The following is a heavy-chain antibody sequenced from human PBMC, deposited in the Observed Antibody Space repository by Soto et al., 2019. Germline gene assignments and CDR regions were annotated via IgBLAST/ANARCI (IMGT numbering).Heavy chain of an antibody. CDR2: VSYDGHTK. D-gene: IGHD6-13*01. CDR3: ATGQSSTWYVFDH. Sequence: QVQLVESGGGVVQPGTSLRLSCAASGFTFSNYGMHWVPQAPGKGLEWVAIVSYDGHTKFYAASVQGRFTISRDNFKSTLYLQINSLRIEAAAVYYCATGQSSTWYVFDHWGQGTLVTVSS. J-gene: IGHJ4*02. V-gene: IGHV3-30*03. CDR1: GFTFSNYG.